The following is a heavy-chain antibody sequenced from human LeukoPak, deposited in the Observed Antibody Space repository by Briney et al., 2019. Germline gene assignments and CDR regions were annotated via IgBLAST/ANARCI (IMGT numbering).Heavy chain of an antibody. Sequence: PGGSLRLSCAASGFTFSDYSMNWVRQAPGKGLEWISYIGIDSGNTNYADSVKGRFTISRDNSKNTLYLQMNSLRAEDTAVYYCAKGPGIIMVRGVIRYFDYWGQGTLVTVSS. V-gene: IGHV3-48*01. CDR2: IGIDSGNT. CDR3: AKGPGIIMVRGVIRYFDY. CDR1: GFTFSDYS. J-gene: IGHJ4*02. D-gene: IGHD3-10*01.